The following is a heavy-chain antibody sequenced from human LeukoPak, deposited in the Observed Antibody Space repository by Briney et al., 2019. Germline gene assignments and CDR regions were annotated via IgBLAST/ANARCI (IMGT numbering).Heavy chain of an antibody. D-gene: IGHD2-8*01. CDR1: GYTFTGYY. V-gene: IGHV1-2*02. Sequence: ASVKVSCKASGYTFTGYYMHWVRQAPGQGLEWMGWINPNSGGTNYAQKFQGRVTMTRDTSISTAYMELSRLRSDDTAVYYCARIYCTNGVCYPYYFDYWGQGTLVTVSS. CDR3: ARIYCTNGVCYPYYFDY. CDR2: INPNSGGT. J-gene: IGHJ4*02.